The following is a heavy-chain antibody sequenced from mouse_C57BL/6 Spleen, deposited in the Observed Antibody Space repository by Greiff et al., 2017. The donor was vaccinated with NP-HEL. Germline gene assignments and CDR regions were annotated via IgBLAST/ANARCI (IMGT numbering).Heavy chain of an antibody. D-gene: IGHD2-1*01. CDR3: ARGGIYGNYGGAMDY. CDR2: IYPGDGDT. CDR1: GYAFSSYW. V-gene: IGHV1-80*01. Sequence: QVQLQQSGAELVKPGASVKISCKASGYAFSSYWMNWVKQRPGKGLEWIGQIYPGDGDTNYNGKFKGKATLTADKSSSTAYMQLSSLTSEDSAVYFCARGGIYGNYGGAMDYWGQGTSVTVSS. J-gene: IGHJ4*01.